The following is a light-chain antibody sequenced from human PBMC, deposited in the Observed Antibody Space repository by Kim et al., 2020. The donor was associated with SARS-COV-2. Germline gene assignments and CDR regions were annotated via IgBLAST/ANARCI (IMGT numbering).Light chain of an antibody. J-gene: IGKJ1*01. CDR3: QQYNDYPWT. CDR2: KAS. CDR1: QSIGTW. V-gene: IGKV1-5*03. Sequence: DIQMTQSPSTLSAFVGDRVTITCRASQSIGTWLAWYQQKPGKAPNLLISKASSLESEVSSRFSGSGSGTEFTLTISSLQPDDFATYYCQQYNDYPWTFGQGTKLDIK.